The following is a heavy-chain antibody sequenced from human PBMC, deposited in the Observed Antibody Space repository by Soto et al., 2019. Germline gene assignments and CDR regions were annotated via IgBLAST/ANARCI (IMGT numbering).Heavy chain of an antibody. Sequence: GGWLRLPWAASAISFRNYWMHWVRQAAVKGLVWVSRISDYGRVNCADSVESRFTMYRDDAKSELYLQMSSLRLEALPVYYCARGGLEPFDYLGQGALVTV. CDR3: ARGGLEPFDY. D-gene: IGHD1-1*01. CDR1: AISFRNYW. V-gene: IGHV3-74*01. J-gene: IGHJ4*02. CDR2: ISDYGRV.